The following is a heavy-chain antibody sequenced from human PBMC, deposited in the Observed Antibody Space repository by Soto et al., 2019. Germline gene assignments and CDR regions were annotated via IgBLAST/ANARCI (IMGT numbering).Heavy chain of an antibody. J-gene: IGHJ4*02. CDR2: ISAYNGDT. D-gene: IGHD2-15*01. CDR3: ARNQLLLDS. Sequence: QVQLVQSGAEVKKPGASVKVSCKASGYTFNNYAISWVRQAPGQGLEWMGWISAYNGDTNYTQKFQGRVTMTTDTYTNTDNMELRSLRSDDTAVYYCARNQLLLDSWGQGTLVTVSS. CDR1: GYTFNNYA. V-gene: IGHV1-18*01.